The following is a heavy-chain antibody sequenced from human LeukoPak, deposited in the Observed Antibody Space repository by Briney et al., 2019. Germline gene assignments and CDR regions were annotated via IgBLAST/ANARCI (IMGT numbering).Heavy chain of an antibody. CDR3: ARGDFWSDRYY. CDR2: IKQDGSET. D-gene: IGHD3-3*01. Sequence: GGSLRLSCVASGLTFSSYWMRWVRQAPGKGLEWVANIKQDGSETYYVGSVKGRFTISRDNARNSLYLQMNSLRADDTAVYYCARGDFWSDRYYWGQGTLVTVSS. J-gene: IGHJ4*02. V-gene: IGHV3-7*01. CDR1: GLTFSSYW.